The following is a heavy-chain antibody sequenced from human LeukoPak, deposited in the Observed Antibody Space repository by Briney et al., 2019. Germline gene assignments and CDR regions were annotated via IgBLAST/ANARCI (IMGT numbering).Heavy chain of an antibody. J-gene: IGHJ4*02. CDR2: ISGSGGST. CDR3: AKETYSSGWYPDFDY. V-gene: IGHV3-23*01. Sequence: GGSLRLSRVASGFTFSSYAMSWVRQAPGKGLEWVSGISGSGGSTYYADSVKGRFTISRDNSKNTLFLQMNSLRAEDTAVYYCAKETYSSGWYPDFDYWGQGTLVTVSS. D-gene: IGHD6-19*01. CDR1: GFTFSSYA.